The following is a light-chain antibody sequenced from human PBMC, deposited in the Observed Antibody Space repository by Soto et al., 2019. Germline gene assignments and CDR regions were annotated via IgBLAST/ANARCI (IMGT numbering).Light chain of an antibody. J-gene: IGLJ1*01. CDR1: SRDVGGYSY. CDR3: SSYTSSSSYV. V-gene: IGLV2-14*01. Sequence: QSALTQPASVSASPGQSITISCTGTSRDVGGYSYVSWYQQHPGKAPKLILSEVGNRPSGISNRFSASKSGDTASLTISGLQADDEAEYYCSSYTSSSSYVFGTGTKLTVL. CDR2: EVG.